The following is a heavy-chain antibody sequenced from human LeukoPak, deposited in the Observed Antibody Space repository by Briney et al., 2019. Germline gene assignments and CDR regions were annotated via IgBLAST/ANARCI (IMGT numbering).Heavy chain of an antibody. CDR3: AREEYSYGLDY. Sequence: SETLSLTCTVSGGSISSYYWSWIRQPPGKGLEWIGYTYHSGSTHYNPSLKSRVTISVDMSKNQFSLKLSSVSAADTAVYYCAREEYSYGLDYWGQGTLVTVSS. V-gene: IGHV4-59*12. J-gene: IGHJ4*02. D-gene: IGHD5-18*01. CDR2: TYHSGST. CDR1: GGSISSYY.